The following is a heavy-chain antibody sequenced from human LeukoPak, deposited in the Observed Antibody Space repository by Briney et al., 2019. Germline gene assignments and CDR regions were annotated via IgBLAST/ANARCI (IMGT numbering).Heavy chain of an antibody. CDR1: GGSFSGYY. D-gene: IGHD3-10*01. V-gene: IGHV4-34*01. CDR2: INHSGST. J-gene: IGHJ4*02. CDR3: ARLWLWFGELGYGY. Sequence: PSETLSLTCAVYGGSFSGYYWSWIRQPPGKGLEWIGEINHSGSTNYNPSLKSRDTISVDTSKNQFSLKLTSVTAADTAVYYCARLWLWFGELGYGYWGQGTLVTVSS.